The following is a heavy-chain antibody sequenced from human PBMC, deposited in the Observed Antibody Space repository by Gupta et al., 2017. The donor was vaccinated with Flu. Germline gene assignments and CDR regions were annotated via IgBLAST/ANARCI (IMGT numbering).Heavy chain of an antibody. Sequence: QHQLQESGPGLVKPSETLSLTCTVSRYSINSNEYYWGWLRQSPGKGLDGIGSVSFGGTTYSTPSLRSRVAISVDTSKKQFFLDFNSVTAADTAVYXCXRRQGYXGKSTCHMSWFDSWGQGSRGTVSS. V-gene: IGHV4-39*01. CDR2: VSFGGTT. CDR3: XRRQGYXGKSTCHMSWFDS. CDR1: RYSINSNEYY. D-gene: IGHD4-23*01. J-gene: IGHJ5*01.